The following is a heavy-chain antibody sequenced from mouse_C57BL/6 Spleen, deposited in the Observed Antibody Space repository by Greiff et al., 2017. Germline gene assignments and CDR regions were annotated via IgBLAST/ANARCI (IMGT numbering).Heavy chain of an antibody. CDR1: GYTFTSYW. V-gene: IGHV1-55*01. CDR2: IYPGSGST. D-gene: IGHD1-1*01. Sequence: QVQLKQPGAELVKPGASVKMSCKASGYTFTSYWITWVQQRPGQGLEWVGDIYPGSGSTNYNEKFKSKATLTVDTSSSTAYMQLSSLTSEDSAVYYCARPHGKAYAMDYWGQGTSVTVSS. CDR3: ARPHGKAYAMDY. J-gene: IGHJ4*01.